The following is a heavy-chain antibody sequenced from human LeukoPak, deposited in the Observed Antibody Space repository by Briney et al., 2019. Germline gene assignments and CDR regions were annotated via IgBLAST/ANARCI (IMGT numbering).Heavy chain of an antibody. J-gene: IGHJ4*02. CDR2: INHSGST. CDR1: GGSISSGNYY. Sequence: SETLSLTCTVSGGSISSGNYYWSWIRQPPGKGLEWIGEINHSGSTNYNPSLKSRVTISVDTSKNQFSLKLSSVTAADTAVYYCARGGIAGATDYWGQGTLVTVSS. D-gene: IGHD6-13*01. CDR3: ARGGIAGATDY. V-gene: IGHV4-39*07.